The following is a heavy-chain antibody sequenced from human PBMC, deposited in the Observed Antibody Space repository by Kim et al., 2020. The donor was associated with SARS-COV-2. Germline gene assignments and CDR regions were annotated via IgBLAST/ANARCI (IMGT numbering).Heavy chain of an antibody. D-gene: IGHD6-6*01. V-gene: IGHV1-69*04. J-gene: IGHJ6*02. Sequence: SVKVSCKASGGTFSSYTISRVRQAPGQGLEWMGRIIPILGIANYAQKLQVRVTMTADKSTSTAYMELSSLRSEDTAVYYCAREGSIAARRSYYYYGMDVWGQGTAVTVS. CDR1: GGTFSSYT. CDR3: AREGSIAARRSYYYYGMDV. CDR2: IIPILGIA.